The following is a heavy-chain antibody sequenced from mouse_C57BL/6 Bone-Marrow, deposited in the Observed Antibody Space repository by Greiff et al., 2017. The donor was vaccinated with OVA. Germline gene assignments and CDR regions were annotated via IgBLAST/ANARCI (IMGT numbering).Heavy chain of an antibody. CDR2: IHPRSGNT. J-gene: IGHJ3*01. D-gene: IGHD2-4*01. CDR1: GYTFTSYG. V-gene: IGHV1-81*01. Sequence: VKLQQSGAELARPGASVKLSCKASGYTFTSYGISWVKQRTGQGLEWIGVIHPRSGNTYYNEKFNGKATLTADKSSSTAYMELRSLTSEDAAVYFCARTYDYGGFAYWGQGTLVTVSA. CDR3: ARTYDYGGFAY.